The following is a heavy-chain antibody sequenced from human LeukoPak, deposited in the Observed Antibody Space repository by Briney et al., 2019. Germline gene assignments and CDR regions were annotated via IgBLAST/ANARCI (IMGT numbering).Heavy chain of an antibody. V-gene: IGHV3-30*04. D-gene: IGHD3-10*01. CDR1: GFSFNSYP. Sequence: PGRSLRLSCAASGFSFNSYPMHWVRQAPGKGLEWVAVISNDGNNKYADSVKGRFTISRDNSNNTLSLQMNGLRVEDTAVYYCARPDDSESFYRADHYWGRGTLVTVS. J-gene: IGHJ4*02. CDR3: ARPDDSESFYRADHY. CDR2: ISNDGNNK.